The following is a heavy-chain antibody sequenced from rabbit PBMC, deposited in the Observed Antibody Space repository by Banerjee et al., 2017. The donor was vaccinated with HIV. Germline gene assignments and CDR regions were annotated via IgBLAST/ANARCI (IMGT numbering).Heavy chain of an antibody. CDR2: IYTGSSGIT. CDR1: GFSFSSSYH. J-gene: IGHJ4*01. CDR3: AREWTAWGLHL. Sequence: QEQLVESGGGLVQPEGSLTLTCTASGFSFSSSYHMCWVRQAPGKGLEWIGCIYTGSSGITYYASWAKGRFTISKTSSTTVTLQMTSLTAADTATYFCAREWTAWGLHLWGPGTLVTVS. V-gene: IGHV1S45*01. D-gene: IGHD3-1*01.